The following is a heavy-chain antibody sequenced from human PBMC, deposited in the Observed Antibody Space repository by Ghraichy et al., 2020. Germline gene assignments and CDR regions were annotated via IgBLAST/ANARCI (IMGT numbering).Heavy chain of an antibody. CDR2: ISGGGGNT. V-gene: IGHV3-23*01. CDR1: GFIFSSYE. J-gene: IGHJ5*02. CDR3: AKAWGFCSGGTCPSYKWFDP. Sequence: GGSLRLSCAASGFIFSSYEMTWVRQAPGKGLEWVSTISGGGGNTYYGDSVKGRFTVSRDNSHNTMSLQMNSLRAEDMALYYCAKAWGFCSGGTCPSYKWFDPWGPGTLVTVSS. D-gene: IGHD2-15*01.